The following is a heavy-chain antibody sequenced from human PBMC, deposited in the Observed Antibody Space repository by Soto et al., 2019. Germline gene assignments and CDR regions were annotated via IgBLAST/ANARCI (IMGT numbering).Heavy chain of an antibody. V-gene: IGHV1-18*01. CDR2: ISAYNGNT. CDR3: ARDHLQWEPRRADWYFDL. J-gene: IGHJ2*01. CDR1: GYTFTSYG. D-gene: IGHD1-26*01. Sequence: QVQLVQSGAEVKKPGASVKVSCQASGYTFTSYGISWVRQAPGQGLEWMGWISAYNGNTNYAQKLQGRVTMTTDTSTSTAYMELRSLRSDDTAVYYCARDHLQWEPRRADWYFDLWGRGTLVTVSS.